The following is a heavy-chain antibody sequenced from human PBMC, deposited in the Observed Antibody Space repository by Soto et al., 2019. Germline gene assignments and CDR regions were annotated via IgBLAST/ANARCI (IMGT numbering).Heavy chain of an antibody. Sequence: SETLSLTCTVSGGSISSDYWSWIRQPPGKGLEWIGYIYSTGSTSYNPSLQSRVTISLDTSKTQFSLNLTSVTAADTAVYYCARDSIAAAGGNYHFYMDVWGTGTTVTVSS. D-gene: IGHD6-13*01. CDR2: IYSTGST. CDR1: GGSISSDY. J-gene: IGHJ6*03. V-gene: IGHV4-59*01. CDR3: ARDSIAAAGGNYHFYMDV.